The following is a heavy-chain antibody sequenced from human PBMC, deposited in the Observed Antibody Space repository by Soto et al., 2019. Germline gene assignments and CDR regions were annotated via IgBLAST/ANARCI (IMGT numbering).Heavy chain of an antibody. CDR2: INPNSGGT. J-gene: IGHJ5*02. CDR1: GYTFTAYY. Sequence: QVQLVQSGAEVKKPGASVKVSCKASGYTFTAYYMHWLRQAPGQGLEWMGWINPNSGGTKYAQKFQGRVTMTNDTSISTAYMELSRLGSDDTAVYYCARGDFDRSDNDYAGWFDPWGQGTLVTVSS. D-gene: IGHD3-22*01. CDR3: ARGDFDRSDNDYAGWFDP. V-gene: IGHV1-2*02.